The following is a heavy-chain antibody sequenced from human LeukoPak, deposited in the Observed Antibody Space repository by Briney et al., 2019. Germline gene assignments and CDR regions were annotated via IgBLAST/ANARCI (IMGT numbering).Heavy chain of an antibody. V-gene: IGHV4-39*07. CDR3: ARVPNYYDSSDAFDI. CDR1: GGSISSSSYY. D-gene: IGHD3-22*01. CDR2: IYYSGST. J-gene: IGHJ3*02. Sequence: SETLSLTCTVSGGSISSSSYYWGWIRQPPGKGLEWIGSIYYSGSTYYNPSLKSRVTISVDTSKNQFSLKLSSVTAADTAVYYCARVPNYYDSSDAFDIWGQGTMVTVSS.